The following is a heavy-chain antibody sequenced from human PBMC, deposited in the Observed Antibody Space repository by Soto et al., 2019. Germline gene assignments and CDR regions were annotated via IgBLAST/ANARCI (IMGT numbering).Heavy chain of an antibody. CDR1: GCSISSGGYS. CDR3: ARTYDGSGPNSGGYGFDI. CDR2: IYHSGST. V-gene: IGHV4-30-2*01. J-gene: IGHJ3*02. D-gene: IGHD3-22*01. Sequence: PSETLSLTCAVSGCSISSGGYSWSWIRQPPGKGLEWIGYIYHSGSTYYNPSLKSRVTISVDRSKNQFSLKLSSVTAADTAVYYCARTYDGSGPNSGGYGFDIWGQGTMVT.